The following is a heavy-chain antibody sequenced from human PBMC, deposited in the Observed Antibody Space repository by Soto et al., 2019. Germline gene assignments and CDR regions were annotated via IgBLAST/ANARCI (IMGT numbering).Heavy chain of an antibody. Sequence: ASVKVSCKASGYTFTSYDINWVRQATGQGLEWMGWMNPNSGNTGYAQKFQGRVTMTRNTSISTAYMELSSLRSEDTAVYYCARVPIRYYDILTGYYPHYPFFDYWGQGTLVTVSS. CDR1: GYTFTSYD. J-gene: IGHJ4*02. CDR2: MNPNSGNT. D-gene: IGHD3-9*01. V-gene: IGHV1-8*01. CDR3: ARVPIRYYDILTGYYPHYPFFDY.